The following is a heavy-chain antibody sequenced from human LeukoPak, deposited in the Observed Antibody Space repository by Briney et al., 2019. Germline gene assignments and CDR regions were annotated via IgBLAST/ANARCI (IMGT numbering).Heavy chain of an antibody. CDR1: GFTFSNAW. J-gene: IGHJ4*02. D-gene: IGHD3/OR15-3a*01. Sequence: GGSLRLSCAASGFTFSNAWMSWVRQAPGRGLEWVGRIKRKGDDGTIDYAAPVKGRLSISRDDSKNTLYLQMNSLKSEDTAVYYCTAGTGRSDFDYWGQGTLVTVSS. CDR3: TAGTGRSDFDY. CDR2: IKRKGDDGTI. V-gene: IGHV3-15*01.